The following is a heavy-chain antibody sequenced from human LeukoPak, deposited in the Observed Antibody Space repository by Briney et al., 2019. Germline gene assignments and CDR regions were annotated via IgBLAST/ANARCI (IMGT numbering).Heavy chain of an antibody. CDR1: GGSISSSSYY. V-gene: IGHV4-39*01. D-gene: IGHD6-19*01. Sequence: SETLSLTCTVSGGSISSSSYYWGWIRQPPGKGLEWIGSIYYSGSTYYNPSLKSRVTISVDTPKNQFSLKLSSVTAADTAVYYCARQEVGTVAGTRAYYYGMDVWGQGTTVTVSS. CDR3: ARQEVGTVAGTRAYYYGMDV. J-gene: IGHJ6*02. CDR2: IYYSGST.